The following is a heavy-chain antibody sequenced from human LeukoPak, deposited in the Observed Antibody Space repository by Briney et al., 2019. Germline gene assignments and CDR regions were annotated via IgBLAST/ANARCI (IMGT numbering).Heavy chain of an antibody. CDR3: ARGSYLSWYFDL. J-gene: IGHJ2*01. Sequence: GASVKVSCKASGGTFSSYAIRWVRQAPGQGLEWMGGIIPIFGTANYAQKFQGRVTITADESTCTAYMELSSLRSEDTAVYYCARGSYLSWYFDLWGRGTLVTVSS. CDR2: IIPIFGTA. CDR1: GGTFSSYA. V-gene: IGHV1-69*13.